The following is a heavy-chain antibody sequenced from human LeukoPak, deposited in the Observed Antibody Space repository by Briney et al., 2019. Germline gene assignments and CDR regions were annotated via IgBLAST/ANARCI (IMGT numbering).Heavy chain of an antibody. D-gene: IGHD3-10*01. Sequence: PSETLSLTCAVYGGSFSGYYWSWIRQPPGKGLEWIGEINHSGGTNYNPSLKSRVTISVDTSKNQFSLKPSSVTAADTAVYYCRLLWFGELPNDYWGQGTLVTVSS. J-gene: IGHJ4*02. CDR1: GGSFSGYY. CDR3: RLLWFGELPNDY. V-gene: IGHV4-34*01. CDR2: INHSGGT.